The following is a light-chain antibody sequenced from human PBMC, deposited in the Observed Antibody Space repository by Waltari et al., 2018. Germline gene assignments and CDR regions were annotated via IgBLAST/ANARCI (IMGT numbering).Light chain of an antibody. CDR2: GVN. Sequence: QSAPTQPASVSGSPGQSITISCTGTSSDVGGYDFVSWHQQYPGKAPKVMIYGVNNRPSGVSNRFSASKSGNTASLIISGLQADDEADYYCSSYTTSGTLVFGTGTKVTVL. V-gene: IGLV2-14*01. CDR3: SSYTTSGTLV. J-gene: IGLJ1*01. CDR1: SSDVGGYDF.